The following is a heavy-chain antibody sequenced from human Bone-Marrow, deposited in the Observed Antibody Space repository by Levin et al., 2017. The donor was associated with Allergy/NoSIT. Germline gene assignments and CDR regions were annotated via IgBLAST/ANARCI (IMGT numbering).Heavy chain of an antibody. D-gene: IGHD2-21*01. Sequence: PGESLKISCAASGFAFSDYSMNWVRQAPGKGLEWVSSISVFTGNAYYSDSVKGRFTISRDNAMNSLYLQMNSLRDEDTAVYYCAGERIAVGHILHFDYWGQGALVTVSS. CDR3: AGERIAVGHILHFDY. CDR2: ISVFTGNA. V-gene: IGHV3-21*01. J-gene: IGHJ4*02. CDR1: GFAFSDYS.